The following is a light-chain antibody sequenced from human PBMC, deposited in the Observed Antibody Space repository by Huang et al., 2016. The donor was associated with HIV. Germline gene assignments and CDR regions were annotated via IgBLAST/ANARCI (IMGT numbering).Light chain of an antibody. J-gene: IGKJ1*01. V-gene: IGKV3-15*01. CDR1: QRVSSN. CDR2: GAS. CDR3: QQYHNWPRT. Sequence: EIVMTQSPATLSVSPGERATLSCRASQRVSSNVAWYQQKPGQAPRLLIYGASTRATGLPARFSGSGSGTEFTLTISSLQPEDFAVYYCQQYHNWPRTFGQGTKVEVK.